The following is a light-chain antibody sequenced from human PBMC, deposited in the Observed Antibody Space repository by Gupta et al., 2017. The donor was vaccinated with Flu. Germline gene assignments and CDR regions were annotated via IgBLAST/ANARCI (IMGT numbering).Light chain of an antibody. Sequence: SYELTQPPSVSVSPGQTASITCSGDKLGDKYVCWYQQKPGQSPVLVLYQDRKRPSGIPERFSGSNSGTTATLTVSGTQAMDDAYYYCHEWDMNTVVFGGGTKLTVL. V-gene: IGLV3-1*01. CDR3: HEWDMNTVV. CDR1: KLGDKY. J-gene: IGLJ2*01. CDR2: QDR.